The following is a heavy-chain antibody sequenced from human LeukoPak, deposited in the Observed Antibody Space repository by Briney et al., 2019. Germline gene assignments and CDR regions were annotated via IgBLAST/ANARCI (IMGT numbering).Heavy chain of an antibody. CDR2: IYYSGNT. CDR1: GGSITSYY. Sequence: SETLSLTCTVSGGSITSYYWSWIRQPPGKGLEWIGYIYYSGNTNYNPSLKSRVTISVDTSKNQFSPKLSSVTAADTAVYHCARLQSGDSYGIIDFWGQGTLVTVSS. CDR3: ARLQSGDSYGIIDF. D-gene: IGHD5-18*01. V-gene: IGHV4-59*08. J-gene: IGHJ4*02.